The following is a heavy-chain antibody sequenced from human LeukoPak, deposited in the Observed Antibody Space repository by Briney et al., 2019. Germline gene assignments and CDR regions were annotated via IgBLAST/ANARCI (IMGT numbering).Heavy chain of an antibody. J-gene: IGHJ6*03. CDR1: GFTFSSYW. CDR3: AGVRDYDFWSGYEYYYYYMDV. Sequence: GGSLRLSCAASGFTFSSYWMSWVRQAPGKGLEWVANIKQDGSEKYYVDSVKGRFTISRDNAKNSLYLQMNSLRAEDTAVYYCAGVRDYDFWSGYEYYYYYMDVWGKGTTVTVSS. V-gene: IGHV3-7*01. D-gene: IGHD3-3*01. CDR2: IKQDGSEK.